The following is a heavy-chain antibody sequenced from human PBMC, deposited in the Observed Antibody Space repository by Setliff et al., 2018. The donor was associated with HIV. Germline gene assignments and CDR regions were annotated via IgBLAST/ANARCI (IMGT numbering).Heavy chain of an antibody. V-gene: IGHV4-61*09. CDR2: MYTSGST. J-gene: IGHJ4*02. CDR1: GGSISSGSYY. CDR3: ARTQGLGLD. Sequence: SETLSLTCTVSGGSISSGSYYWNWIRQPAGKGLEWIGHMYTSGSTNYNPSLRSRVTISVDTSRNQFSLKMTSVTAADTAVYYCARTQGLGLDWGQGTLVTVSS.